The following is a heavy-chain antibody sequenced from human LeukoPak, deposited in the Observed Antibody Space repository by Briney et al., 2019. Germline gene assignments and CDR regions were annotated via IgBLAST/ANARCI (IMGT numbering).Heavy chain of an antibody. CDR3: TTSSSWYKMG. CDR1: GFTVSSNY. D-gene: IGHD6-13*01. Sequence: GGSLRLSCAASGFTVSSNYMSWVRQAPGKGLEWVSVIYSGGSTYYADSVKGRFTISRDNSKNTLYLQMNSLRAEDTAVYYCTTSSSWYKMGWGQGTLVTVSS. CDR2: IYSGGST. J-gene: IGHJ4*02. V-gene: IGHV3-53*01.